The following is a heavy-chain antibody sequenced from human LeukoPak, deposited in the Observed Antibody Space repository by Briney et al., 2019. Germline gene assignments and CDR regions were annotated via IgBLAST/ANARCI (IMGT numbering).Heavy chain of an antibody. CDR2: INHSGST. J-gene: IGHJ4*02. CDR3: ARRGGFRYFDY. D-gene: IGHD3-16*01. Sequence: ASETLSLTCAVYGGSFSGYYWSWIRQPPGKGLEWIGEINHSGSTNYNPSLKSRVTISVDTSKNQFSLKLSSVTAADTAVYYCARRGGFRYFDYWGQGTLVTVSS. V-gene: IGHV4-34*01. CDR1: GGSFSGYY.